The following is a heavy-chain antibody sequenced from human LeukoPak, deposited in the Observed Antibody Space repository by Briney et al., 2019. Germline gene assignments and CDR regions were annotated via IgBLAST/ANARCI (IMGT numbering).Heavy chain of an antibody. CDR2: INPSGGST. CDR3: ARDSWNEAGFDY. Sequence: ASVKVSCKASGYTFTSYYMHWVRQAPGQGLEWMGIINPSGGSTSYAQKLQGRVTMTTDTSTSTAYMELRSLRSDDTAVYYCARDSWNEAGFDYWGQGTLVTVSS. D-gene: IGHD1-1*01. V-gene: IGHV1-46*01. CDR1: GYTFTSYY. J-gene: IGHJ4*02.